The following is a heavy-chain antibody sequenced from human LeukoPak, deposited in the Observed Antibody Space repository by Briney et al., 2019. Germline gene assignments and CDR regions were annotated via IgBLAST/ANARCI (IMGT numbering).Heavy chain of an antibody. J-gene: IGHJ6*02. CDR2: ISSSSTI. D-gene: IGHD3-10*01. CDR3: ARDREGNYYYYGMDV. V-gene: IGHV3-48*02. Sequence: GGSLRLSCAASGFTFSSYRMNWVRQAPGKGLEWVSYISSSSTIYYADSVKGRFTISRDNAKNSLYLQMNSLRDEDTAVYYCARDREGNYYYYGMDVWGQGTTVTVSS. CDR1: GFTFSSYR.